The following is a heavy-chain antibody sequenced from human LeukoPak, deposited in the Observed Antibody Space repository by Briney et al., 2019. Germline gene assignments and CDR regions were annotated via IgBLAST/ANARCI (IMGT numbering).Heavy chain of an antibody. CDR2: ITSSSSYI. J-gene: IGHJ4*02. D-gene: IGHD4/OR15-4a*01. Sequence: GGSLRLSCAASGFTFTSYNMNWVRQAPGKGLEWVSSITSSSSYIYYADSVKGRFTISRDNAKNSLYLQMDSLRVEDTAVYYCARDPSYGAIDCWGQGTLVTVSS. CDR1: GFTFTSYN. CDR3: ARDPSYGAIDC. V-gene: IGHV3-21*06.